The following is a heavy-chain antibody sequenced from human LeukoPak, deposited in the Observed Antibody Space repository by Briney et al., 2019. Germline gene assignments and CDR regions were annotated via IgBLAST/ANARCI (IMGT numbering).Heavy chain of an antibody. CDR3: AARPPIVVAGPFDY. J-gene: IGHJ4*02. CDR1: GFTFSTYA. D-gene: IGHD6-19*01. V-gene: IGHV3-21*04. Sequence: GGSLRLSCAASGFTFSTYAMNWVRQAPGKGLEWLSSISVTSRDIYYAASVKGRFTISRDNSKNTLYLQMNSLRAEDTAVYYCAARPPIVVAGPFDYWGQGTLVTVSS. CDR2: ISVTSRDI.